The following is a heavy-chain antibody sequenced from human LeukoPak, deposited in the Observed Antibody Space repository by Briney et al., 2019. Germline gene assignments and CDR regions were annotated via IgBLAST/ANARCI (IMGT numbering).Heavy chain of an antibody. V-gene: IGHV4-59*08. Sequence: SETLSLTCTVSGGSIRSYYWSWIRQPPGKGLEWIGYIYYSGSTNYNPSLKSRVTISVDTSKNQFSLKLSSVTAADTAVYYCARFRGLPAAMSEGWFDPWGQGTLVTVSS. J-gene: IGHJ5*02. CDR2: IYYSGST. D-gene: IGHD2-2*01. CDR1: GGSIRSYY. CDR3: ARFRGLPAAMSEGWFDP.